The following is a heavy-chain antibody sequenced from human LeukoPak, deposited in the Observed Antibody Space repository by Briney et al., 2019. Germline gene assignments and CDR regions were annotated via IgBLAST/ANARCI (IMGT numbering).Heavy chain of an antibody. CDR1: GYTFTGYY. CDR2: TNPNSGGT. CDR3: AREDFYDSSGYYKNKEYFQH. Sequence: ASVKVDIKASGYTFTGYYMHWVRQAPGQGLEWMGWTNPNSGGTNYAQKFQGRVTMTRDTSISTAYMELSWLRSDDTAVYYCAREDFYDSSGYYKNKEYFQHWGQRTLVTVSS. V-gene: IGHV1-2*02. D-gene: IGHD3-22*01. J-gene: IGHJ1*01.